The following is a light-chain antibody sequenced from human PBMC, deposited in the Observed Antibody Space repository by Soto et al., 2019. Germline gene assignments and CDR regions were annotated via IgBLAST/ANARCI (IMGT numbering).Light chain of an antibody. CDR1: QDISND. Sequence: AIQLTQSPSSLSASVGDRITITCRASQDISNDLGWFQQKPGKAPKLLIYAASILQTGVPSRFSGSGSGSAFSLTITSLQPEDFATYYCLQDYNSPITFGQGTRLEIK. V-gene: IGKV1-6*02. CDR2: AAS. J-gene: IGKJ5*01. CDR3: LQDYNSPIT.